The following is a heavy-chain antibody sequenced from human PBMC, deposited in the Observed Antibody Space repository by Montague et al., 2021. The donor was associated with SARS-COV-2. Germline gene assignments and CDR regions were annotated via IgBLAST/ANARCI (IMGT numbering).Heavy chain of an antibody. CDR1: GYSISNGYY. Sequence: SETLSLTCTVSGYSISNGYYWGWIRQPPGKGLEWIGSIYHSGSTXXNPSLKSRVTISVDTSKNQFSLKLSSVTAADTAVYYCARDVRYYDFWSGRAQTSPDYWGQGTLVTVSS. V-gene: IGHV4-38-2*02. CDR3: ARDVRYYDFWSGRAQTSPDY. CDR2: IYHSGST. J-gene: IGHJ4*02. D-gene: IGHD3-3*01.